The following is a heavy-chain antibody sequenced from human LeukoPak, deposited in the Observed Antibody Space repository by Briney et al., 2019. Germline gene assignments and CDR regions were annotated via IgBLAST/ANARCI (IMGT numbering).Heavy chain of an antibody. CDR1: GFTLSSYG. CDR3: AKDGSRYYDSSGYYRGDNWFDP. Sequence: PGGSLRLSCAASGFTLSSYGMHWVRQAPGKGLEWVAVISYDGSNKYYADSVKGRSTISRDNSKNTLYLQMNSLRAEDTAVYYCAKDGSRYYDSSGYYRGDNWFDPWGQGTLVTVSS. CDR2: ISYDGSNK. D-gene: IGHD3-22*01. J-gene: IGHJ5*02. V-gene: IGHV3-30*18.